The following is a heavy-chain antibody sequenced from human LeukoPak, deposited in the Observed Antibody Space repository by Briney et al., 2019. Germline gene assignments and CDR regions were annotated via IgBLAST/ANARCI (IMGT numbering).Heavy chain of an antibody. CDR2: INHSGST. CDR3: ARRFSRRLVYYYYMDV. J-gene: IGHJ6*03. Sequence: PGGSLRLSCAASGFTFSSYAMSWIRQPPGKGLEWIGEINHSGSTNYNPSLKSRVTISVDTSKNQFSLKLSSVTAADTAVYYCARRFSRRLVYYYYMDVWGKGTTVTISS. CDR1: GFTFSSYA. D-gene: IGHD3-9*01. V-gene: IGHV4-34*01.